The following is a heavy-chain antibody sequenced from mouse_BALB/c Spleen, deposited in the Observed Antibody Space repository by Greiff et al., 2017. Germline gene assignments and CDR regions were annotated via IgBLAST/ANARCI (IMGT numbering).Heavy chain of an antibody. Sequence: EVQLQQSGPELVKPGASVKISCKASGYTFTDYNMHWVKQSHGKSLEWIGYIYPYNGGTGYNQKFKSKATLTVDNSSSTAYMELRSLTSEDSAVYYCASAYYYGSNWGQGTTLTVSS. J-gene: IGHJ2*01. CDR2: IYPYNGGT. D-gene: IGHD1-1*01. CDR3: ASAYYYGSN. V-gene: IGHV1S29*02. CDR1: GYTFTDYN.